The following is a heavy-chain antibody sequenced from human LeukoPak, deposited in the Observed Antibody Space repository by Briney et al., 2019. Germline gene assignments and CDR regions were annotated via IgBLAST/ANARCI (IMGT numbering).Heavy chain of an antibody. CDR1: GFTFSNHG. D-gene: IGHD6-6*01. Sequence: PGGSLRLSCAASGFTFSNHGMSWVRQASGNGLEWVSAVSDSGSETYYADSVKGRFTVSRDNSKNTLYLQMNSLRAEDTAVYYCAKRVPYSSSSVYFDNWGQGTLVTVSS. CDR3: AKRVPYSSSSVYFDN. CDR2: VSDSGSET. V-gene: IGHV3-23*01. J-gene: IGHJ4*02.